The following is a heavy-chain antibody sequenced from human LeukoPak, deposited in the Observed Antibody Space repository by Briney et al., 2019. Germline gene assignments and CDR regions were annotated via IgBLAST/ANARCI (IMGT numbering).Heavy chain of an antibody. D-gene: IGHD2-15*01. CDR2: IKNTVHGGTT. CDR1: GFTFNNAW. CDR3: TTDLGGY. J-gene: IGHJ4*02. Sequence: GGSLRLSCAASGFTFNNAWMTWVRLAPGKGLEWVGLIKNTVHGGTTESAAPVKGRFTISRDDSKNTLYLQMNSLKTEDTAVYYCTTDLGGYWGQGTLVTVSS. V-gene: IGHV3-15*01.